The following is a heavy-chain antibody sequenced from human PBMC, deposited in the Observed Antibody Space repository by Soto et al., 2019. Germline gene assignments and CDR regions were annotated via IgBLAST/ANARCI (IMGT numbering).Heavy chain of an antibody. J-gene: IGHJ6*02. CDR3: ASLGTQPRSGSPYGMDV. D-gene: IGHD1-26*01. Sequence: QVQLVESGGGVVQPGRSLRLSCAASGFTFSSYAMHWVRQAPGKGLEWVAVISYDGSNKYYADSVKDRFTISRDNSKKPLYLQMHCLRAENTAVYYCASLGTQPRSGSPYGMDVWGQETTVTVSS. V-gene: IGHV3-30-3*01. CDR2: ISYDGSNK. CDR1: GFTFSSYA.